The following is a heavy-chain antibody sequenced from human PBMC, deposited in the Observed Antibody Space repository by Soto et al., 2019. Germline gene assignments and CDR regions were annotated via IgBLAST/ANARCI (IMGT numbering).Heavy chain of an antibody. CDR2: FDPEDGET. J-gene: IGHJ4*02. D-gene: IGHD2-15*01. CDR3: ATLRAYCSGGSCYSGPPHFDY. CDR1: GYTLSELS. Sequence: ASVKVSCKVSGYTLSELSMHWVRQAPGKGLEWKGGFDPEDGETIYAQKFQGRVTMTEDTSTDTAYMELSSLRSEDTAVYYCATLRAYCSGGSCYSGPPHFDYWGQGTLVTVSS. V-gene: IGHV1-24*01.